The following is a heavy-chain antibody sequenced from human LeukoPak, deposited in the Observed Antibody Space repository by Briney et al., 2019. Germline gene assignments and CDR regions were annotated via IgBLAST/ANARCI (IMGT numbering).Heavy chain of an antibody. Sequence: PSETLSLTCTVSGGSISSSSYYWGWIRQPPGKGLEWIGSIYYSGSTYYNPSLKSRVTMSVDTSKNQFSLKLSSVTAADTAVYYCARGPDTSTFDYWGQGTLVTVSS. J-gene: IGHJ4*02. CDR1: GGSISSSSYY. CDR3: ARGPDTSTFDY. V-gene: IGHV4-39*07. CDR2: IYYSGST.